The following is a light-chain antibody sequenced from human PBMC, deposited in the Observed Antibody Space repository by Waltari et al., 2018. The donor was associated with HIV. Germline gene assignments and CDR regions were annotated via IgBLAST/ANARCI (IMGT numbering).Light chain of an antibody. V-gene: IGLV1-51*01. CDR1: SPNIGHNY. CDR3: GTWDSSLSAV. Sequence: QSVLTPPPSVSAAPGPRVPISCSGSSPNIGHNYVSWYQHLPGEAPKLLIYDNNNRPSGIPDRFSGSKSGTSATLVITGLQTGDEADYYCGTWDSSLSAVFGGGTKLTVL. CDR2: DNN. J-gene: IGLJ3*02.